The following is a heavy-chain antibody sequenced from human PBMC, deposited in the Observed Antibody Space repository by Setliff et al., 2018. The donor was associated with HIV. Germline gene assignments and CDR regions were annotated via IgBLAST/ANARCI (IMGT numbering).Heavy chain of an antibody. V-gene: IGHV3-23*01. J-gene: IGHJ5*02. CDR1: GFTFSDYW. CDR2: ISGSGSST. Sequence: QPGGSLRLSCAASGFTFSDYWMHWVRQAPGKGLEWVSAISGSGSSTYYADSVKGRFTISRDNSKNTLYLQMNSLRADDTAVYYCARGKYSSGWYRWFDPWGQGTLVTVSS. D-gene: IGHD6-19*01. CDR3: ARGKYSSGWYRWFDP.